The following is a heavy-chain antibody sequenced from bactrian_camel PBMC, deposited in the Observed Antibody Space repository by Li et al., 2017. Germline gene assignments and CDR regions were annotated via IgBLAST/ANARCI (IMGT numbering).Heavy chain of an antibody. CDR2: ISSGGSRT. J-gene: IGHJ4*01. D-gene: IGHD1*01. Sequence: VQLVESGGGSVQAGGSLKLSCVASGYNFMSCRMGWYRQTPGKGLEWVSSISSGGSRTRYADSVKGRFIITRDKAKDLVYLQMNGLKPEDTGMYYCAAGVGGQLCTTRSAYYSYWGQGTQVTVS. V-gene: IGHV3S40*01. CDR3: AAGVGGQLCTTRSAYYSY. CDR1: GYNFMSCR.